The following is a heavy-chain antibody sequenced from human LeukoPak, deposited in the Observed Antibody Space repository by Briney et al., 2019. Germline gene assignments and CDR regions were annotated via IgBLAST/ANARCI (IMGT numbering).Heavy chain of an antibody. V-gene: IGHV4-59*01. D-gene: IGHD5-18*01. CDR1: GGSISSYY. J-gene: IGHJ4*02. Sequence: SETLSLTCTVSGGSISSYYRSWIRQPPGKGLEWIGYIYYSGSTNYNPSLKGRVTISVDTSKNQFSLKLSSVTAADTAVYYCARQDTAMVYFDYWGQGTLVTVSS. CDR2: IYYSGST. CDR3: ARQDTAMVYFDY.